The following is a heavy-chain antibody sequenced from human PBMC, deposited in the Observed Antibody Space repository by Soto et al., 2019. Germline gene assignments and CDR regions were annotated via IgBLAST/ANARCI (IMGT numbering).Heavy chain of an antibody. V-gene: IGHV3-15*07. CDR1: GFTFSNAW. Sequence: PGGSLRLSCTASGFTFSNAWINWVRQAPGKGLEWVGRIKSKTDGGTTDFAAPVRGRFTISRDDSKNTLYLQMNSLKTEDTAVYFCTTDPGPYSSAYWGQGTLVTVSS. D-gene: IGHD6-25*01. CDR3: TTDPGPYSSAY. J-gene: IGHJ4*02. CDR2: IKSKTDGGTT.